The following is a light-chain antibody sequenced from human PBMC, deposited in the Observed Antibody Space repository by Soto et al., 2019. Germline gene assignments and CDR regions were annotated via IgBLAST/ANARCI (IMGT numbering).Light chain of an antibody. CDR1: QNIKNY. J-gene: IGKJ5*01. Sequence: DIQMTQSPSSLSASVGDRVPITCRASQNIKNYLNWYQQKPGKAPKLLIYASSSLQSGVPSRFSGSGSGADFILTINSLQSEDFATYYCQQSYSTPITFGQGTRLEIK. V-gene: IGKV1-39*01. CDR2: ASS. CDR3: QQSYSTPIT.